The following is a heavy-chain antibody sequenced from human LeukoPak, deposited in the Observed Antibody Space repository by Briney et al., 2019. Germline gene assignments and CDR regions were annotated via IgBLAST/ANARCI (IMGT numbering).Heavy chain of an antibody. Sequence: GGSLRLSCAASGFTFDDYAMHWVRQAPGKGLEWVSGISWNSGSIGYADSVKGRFTISRDNAKNSLYLQMNSLRAEDTALYCCEKDSRLWFGEFYYFDSWGKGPLVTVSS. J-gene: IGHJ4*02. CDR2: ISWNSGSI. D-gene: IGHD3-10*01. V-gene: IGHV3-9*01. CDR3: EKDSRLWFGEFYYFDS. CDR1: GFTFDDYA.